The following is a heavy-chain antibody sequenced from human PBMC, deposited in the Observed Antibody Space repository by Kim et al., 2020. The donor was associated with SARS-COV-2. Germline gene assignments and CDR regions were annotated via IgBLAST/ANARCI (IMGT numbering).Heavy chain of an antibody. J-gene: IGHJ3*01. Sequence: GGSLRLSCAASGFNFGASSIHWVRQASGKGLEWVGRIRSNANNYATVYVASVKGRFTISRDDSKNTAYLQMNSLKTEDTALYYCTRHGDDSYGYSFDVWGQGTMVTVSS. V-gene: IGHV3-73*01. CDR2: IRSNANNYAT. D-gene: IGHD5-18*01. CDR1: GFNFGASS. CDR3: TRHGDDSYGYSFDV.